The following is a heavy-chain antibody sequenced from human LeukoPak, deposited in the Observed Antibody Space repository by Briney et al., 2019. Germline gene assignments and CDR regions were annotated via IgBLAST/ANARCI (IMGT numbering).Heavy chain of an antibody. CDR1: GYTFTGYY. Sequence: GASVKVSCKAPGYTFTGYYMHLVRQAPGQGLEWMGWINPNSGGTNYAQKFQGRVTMTRDTSISTAYMELSRLRSDDTAVYYCARDRSSWYRRGWFDPWGQGTLVTVSS. D-gene: IGHD6-13*01. V-gene: IGHV1-2*02. CDR2: INPNSGGT. J-gene: IGHJ5*02. CDR3: ARDRSSWYRRGWFDP.